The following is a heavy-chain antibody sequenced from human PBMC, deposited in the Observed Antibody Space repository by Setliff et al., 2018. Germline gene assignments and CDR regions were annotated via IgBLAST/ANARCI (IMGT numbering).Heavy chain of an antibody. CDR3: SRGAAGYGSGSYYIDY. V-gene: IGHV3-49*04. J-gene: IGHJ4*02. Sequence: QPGGSLRLSCISSGFTFGDHAMSWVRQAPGKGLEWVGFIRSKAYGGTTAYAASVKGRFTVSRDDSKSVAYLQMNSLKTEDTGVYYCSRGAAGYGSGSYYIDYWGQGTLVTVSS. CDR2: IRSKAYGGTT. D-gene: IGHD3-10*01. CDR1: GFTFGDHA.